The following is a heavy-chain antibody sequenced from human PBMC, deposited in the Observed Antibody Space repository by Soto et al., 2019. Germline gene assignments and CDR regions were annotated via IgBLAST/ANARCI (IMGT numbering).Heavy chain of an antibody. J-gene: IGHJ4*02. CDR1: GLTFSSFW. D-gene: IGHD1-26*01. CDR2: VNQNGSNK. V-gene: IGHV3-7*01. Sequence: RLSCAASGLTFSSFWMSWVRQAPGKGPEWVASVNQNGSNKQYVDSVKGRKTISRDIAENSLYLQINSLRAEDTAVYYCARDYRADWGPGTLVTVSS. CDR3: ARDYRAD.